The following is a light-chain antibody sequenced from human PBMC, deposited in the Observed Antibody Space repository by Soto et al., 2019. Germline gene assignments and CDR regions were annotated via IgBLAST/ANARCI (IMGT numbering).Light chain of an antibody. CDR3: QQYKNSPL. V-gene: IGKV3-15*01. J-gene: IGKJ5*01. CDR1: DRTSND. CDR2: AAS. Sequence: ETVLTQSPRPLSSSPGERANLSWRASDRTSNDYLAWYQQTPCPPPRLLIYAASTRATGLPARFSGSGFGTEFTLTISRLQSEDFAVYYCQQYKNSPLFGQGTRVEIK.